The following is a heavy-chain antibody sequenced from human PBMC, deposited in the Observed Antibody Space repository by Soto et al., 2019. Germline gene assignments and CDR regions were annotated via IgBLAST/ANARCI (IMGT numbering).Heavy chain of an antibody. V-gene: IGHV1-58*02. CDR1: GFTYTRTA. CDR2: IVVGSGNT. D-gene: IGHD3-22*01. Sequence: ASVMVSCKASGFTYTRTAMQWVRQARGQRLEWIGWIVVGSGNTNYAQKFQERVTITRDMSTSTAYMELSSLRSEDTAVYYCAAQLAYYYDSSGYPDSFDIW. J-gene: IGHJ3*02. CDR3: AAQLAYYYDSSGYPDSFDI.